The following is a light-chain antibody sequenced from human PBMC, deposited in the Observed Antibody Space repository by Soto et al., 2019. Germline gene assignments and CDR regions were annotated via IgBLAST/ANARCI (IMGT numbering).Light chain of an antibody. CDR1: QSLLYSSNSKNY. CDR2: WAS. V-gene: IGKV4-1*01. Sequence: DIVMTQSPDSLAVSLGERATINCKSSQSLLYSSNSKNYLAWYQRKPGQPPNLLIYWASTRESGVPDRFSGSGSGTDFTLTISSLQAEDVAVYYCQQYLSIPRTFGQGTKVEIK. CDR3: QQYLSIPRT. J-gene: IGKJ1*01.